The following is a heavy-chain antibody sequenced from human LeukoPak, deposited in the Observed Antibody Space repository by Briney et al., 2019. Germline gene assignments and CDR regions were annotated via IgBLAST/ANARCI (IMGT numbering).Heavy chain of an antibody. D-gene: IGHD6-6*01. CDR1: GFTFSSYG. CDR2: MSYDGSNK. CDR3: AKEGPYSSSSWTNYYYYYGMDV. V-gene: IGHV3-30*18. J-gene: IGHJ6*02. Sequence: GRSLRLSCAASGFTFSSYGMHWVRQAPGKGLEWVAVMSYDGSNKYYADSVKGRFTISRDNSKNTLYLQMNSLRAEDTAVYYCAKEGPYSSSSWTNYYYYYGMDVWGQGTTVTVSS.